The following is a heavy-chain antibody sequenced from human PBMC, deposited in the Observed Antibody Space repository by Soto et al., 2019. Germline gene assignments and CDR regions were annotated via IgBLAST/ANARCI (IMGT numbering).Heavy chain of an antibody. D-gene: IGHD3-10*01. CDR2: ISRDGSNK. CDR3: ARSRSGAVADSFDF. J-gene: IGHJ4*02. Sequence: LRLSCAASGFTFRSYAIHWVRQAPGKGLEWVAVISRDGSNKYYVDSVKGRFTISRDNSKDTVYLQMNSLRDEDSAMFYCARSRSGAVADSFDFWGQGTLVTVSS. CDR1: GFTFRSYA. V-gene: IGHV3-30*04.